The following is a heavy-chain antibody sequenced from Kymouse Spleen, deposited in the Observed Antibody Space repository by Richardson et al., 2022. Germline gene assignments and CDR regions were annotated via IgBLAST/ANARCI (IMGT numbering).Heavy chain of an antibody. V-gene: IGHV3-33*01. D-gene: IGHD6-6*01. CDR2: IWYDGSNK. J-gene: IGHJ6*02. Sequence: QVQLVESGGGVVQPGRSLRLSCAASGFTFSSYGMHWVRQAPGKGLEWVAVIWYDGSNKYYADSVKGRFTISRDNSKNTLYLQMNSLRAEDTAVYYCARDHGSSSYYYGMDVWGQGTTVTVSS. CDR3: ARDHGSSSYYYGMDV. CDR1: GFTFSSYG.